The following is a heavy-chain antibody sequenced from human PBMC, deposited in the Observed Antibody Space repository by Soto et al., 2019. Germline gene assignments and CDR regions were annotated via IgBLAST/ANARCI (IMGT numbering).Heavy chain of an antibody. CDR3: ATSRITIFGVVYNFDH. Sequence: PGGSLRLSCAASGFTFSTFAMSWVRQAPGKGPEWVSGISGSGGDTYYADSVKGRVTVSRDNSKNTLSLQMNSLRAEDTAVYYCATSRITIFGVVYNFDHWGQGTLVTVSS. J-gene: IGHJ4*02. CDR2: ISGSGGDT. CDR1: GFTFSTFA. V-gene: IGHV3-23*01. D-gene: IGHD3-3*01.